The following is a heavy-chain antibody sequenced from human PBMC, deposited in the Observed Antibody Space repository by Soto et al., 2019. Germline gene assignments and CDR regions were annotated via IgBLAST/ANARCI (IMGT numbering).Heavy chain of an antibody. CDR1: GGSISSGTYC. J-gene: IGHJ6*03. D-gene: IGHD3-3*01. CDR3: ARVGSTIFGVAHHYYMEV. V-gene: IGHV4-31*03. Sequence: QVQLQESGPGLVKPSQTLSLTCTVSGGSISSGTYCWSWIRQHPGKGLEWIGNIYYSGNTQYNPFLKSRVTISVNSSKNEFSLKLSSVTAADTTVYYCARVGSTIFGVAHHYYMEVWGKGTTVTVS. CDR2: IYYSGNT.